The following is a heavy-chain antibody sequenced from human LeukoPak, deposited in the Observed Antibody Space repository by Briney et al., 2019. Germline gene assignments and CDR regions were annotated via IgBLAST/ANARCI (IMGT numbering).Heavy chain of an antibody. V-gene: IGHV4-34*01. J-gene: IGHJ4*02. CDR1: GGSFSGYY. D-gene: IGHD6-13*01. Sequence: PSETQSLTCAVYGGSFSGYYWSWIRQPPGKGLEWIGEINHSGSTNYNPSLKSRVTISVDTSKNQFSLKLSSVTAADTAVYYCARGGGSSSWQPFDYWGQGTLVTVSS. CDR3: ARGGGSSSWQPFDY. CDR2: INHSGST.